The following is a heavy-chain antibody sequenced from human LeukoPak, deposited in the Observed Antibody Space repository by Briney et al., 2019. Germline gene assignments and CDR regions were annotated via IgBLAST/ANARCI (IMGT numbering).Heavy chain of an antibody. CDR3: ARRVGGYCSSTSCYPPWWGSTLFDYFDY. CDR1: GGSFSGYY. J-gene: IGHJ4*02. CDR2: INHSGST. V-gene: IGHV4-34*01. D-gene: IGHD2-2*01. Sequence: KPSETLSLTCAVYGGSFSGYYWSWIRQPPGKGLEWIGEINHSGSTNYNPSLKSRVTISVDTSKNQFSLKLSSVTAADTAVYYCARRVGGYCSSTSCYPPWWGSTLFDYFDYWGQGTLVTVSS.